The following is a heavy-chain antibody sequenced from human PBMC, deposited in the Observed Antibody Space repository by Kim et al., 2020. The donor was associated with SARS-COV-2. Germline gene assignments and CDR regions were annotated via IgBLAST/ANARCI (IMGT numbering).Heavy chain of an antibody. D-gene: IGHD5-12*01. CDR1: GGTFSSYA. V-gene: IGHV1-69*13. CDR2: IIPIFGTA. Sequence: SVKVSCKASGGTFSSYAISWVRQAPGQGLEWMGGIIPIFGTANYAQKFQGRVTITADESTSTAYMELSSLRSEDTAVYYCARVRYSGYDYVDGMDVWGQGTTVTVSS. J-gene: IGHJ6*02. CDR3: ARVRYSGYDYVDGMDV.